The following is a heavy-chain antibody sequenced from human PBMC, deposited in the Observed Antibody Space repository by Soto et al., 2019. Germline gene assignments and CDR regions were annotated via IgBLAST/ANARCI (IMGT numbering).Heavy chain of an antibody. Sequence: SGGSLRLSCAASGFTFSSYAMSWVRQAPGKGLEWVSAISGSGGSTYYADSVKGRFTISRDNSKNTLYLQMNSLRAEDTAVYYCAKPHCSSTSCPFDPWGQGTLVTVSS. D-gene: IGHD2-2*01. V-gene: IGHV3-23*01. CDR1: GFTFSSYA. CDR2: ISGSGGST. J-gene: IGHJ5*02. CDR3: AKPHCSSTSCPFDP.